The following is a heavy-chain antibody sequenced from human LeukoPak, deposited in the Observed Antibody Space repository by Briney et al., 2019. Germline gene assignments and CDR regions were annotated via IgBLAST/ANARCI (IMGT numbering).Heavy chain of an antibody. CDR2: IIPIFVTA. CDR3: ARGVRFLDPTSPYYYYYYMDV. J-gene: IGHJ6*03. V-gene: IGHV1-69*05. CDR1: GGTLSSYA. Sequence: GASVKVSCKASGGTLSSYAISCVRQAPGQGLEWIGRIIPIFVTANYAQKFQGRVTITTDESTSTAYMELSSLRSEDTAVYYCARGVRFLDPTSPYYYYYYMDVWGKGTTVTVSS. D-gene: IGHD3-3*01.